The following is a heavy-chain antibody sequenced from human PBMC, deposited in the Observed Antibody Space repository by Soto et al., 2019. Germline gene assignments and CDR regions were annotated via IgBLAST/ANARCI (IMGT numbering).Heavy chain of an antibody. J-gene: IGHJ4*02. CDR3: ARDRLHTSSSITFDY. Sequence: ASVKVSCKASGYTFTTYAISWVRQAPGQGLEWMGWLRTYDGHTDYAPNLRGRVTMTTDTSTNTAYMELRSLRSDDTAVYYCARDRLHTSSSITFDYWGPGALVTVS. D-gene: IGHD6-6*01. V-gene: IGHV1-18*04. CDR1: GYTFTTYA. CDR2: LRTYDGHT.